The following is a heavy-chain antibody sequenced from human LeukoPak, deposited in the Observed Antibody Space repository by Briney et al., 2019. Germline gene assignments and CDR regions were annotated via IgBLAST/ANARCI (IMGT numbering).Heavy chain of an antibody. CDR3: ARGGDIAVVPAAMVGP. D-gene: IGHD2-2*01. J-gene: IGHJ5*02. Sequence: ASVKVSCKASGYTFTSYDINWVRQATGQGLEWMGWMNTNSGNTGHAQKFQGRLTMTRDTSTNTAYMELSSLRSEDTAVYYCARGGDIAVVPAAMVGPWGQGTLVTVSS. V-gene: IGHV1-8*01. CDR2: MNTNSGNT. CDR1: GYTFTSYD.